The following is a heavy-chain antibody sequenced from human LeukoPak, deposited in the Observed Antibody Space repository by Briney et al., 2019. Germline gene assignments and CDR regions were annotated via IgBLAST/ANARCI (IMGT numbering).Heavy chain of an antibody. J-gene: IGHJ4*02. CDR1: GFTFSSYS. CDR2: ISSSSSYI. CDR3: ARDLPDYYDSSGLRGD. D-gene: IGHD3-22*01. V-gene: IGHV3-21*01. Sequence: PGGSLRLSCAASGFTFSSYSMNWVRQAPGKGLEWVSSISSSSSYIYYADSVEGRFTISRDNAKNSLYLQMNSLRAEDTAVYYCARDLPDYYDSSGLRGDWGQGTLVTVSS.